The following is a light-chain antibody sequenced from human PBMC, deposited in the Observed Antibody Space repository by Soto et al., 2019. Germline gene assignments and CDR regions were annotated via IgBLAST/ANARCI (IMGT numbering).Light chain of an antibody. J-gene: IGKJ4*01. CDR2: LSF. CDR1: QSLLHSNGYNF. CDR3: MQALQTPPT. Sequence: DIVMPQSPLSLPVTPGEPASISCRSSQSLLHSNGYNFFDWYLQKPGQSPQLLSYLSFSRSSGAPDRFSGGGSGTDFTLKISRVEAEDVGVYYCMQALQTPPTFGGGTKVQI. V-gene: IGKV2-28*01.